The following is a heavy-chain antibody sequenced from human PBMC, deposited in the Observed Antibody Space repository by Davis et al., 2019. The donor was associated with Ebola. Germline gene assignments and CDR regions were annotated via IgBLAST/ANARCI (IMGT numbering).Heavy chain of an antibody. Sequence: GESLKISCEASGFTFSNYWMSWARQAPGKGLEWVANIEPDGNEKNYVDSVKGRFTISRDNAKNSLSLQMNSLRAEDAGLYFWARDLQHCGGGQIDLWGQGTLVTVSS. CDR1: GFTFSNYW. J-gene: IGHJ5*02. CDR2: IEPDGNEK. V-gene: IGHV3-7*01. CDR3: ARDLQHCGGGQIDL. D-gene: IGHD2-21*01.